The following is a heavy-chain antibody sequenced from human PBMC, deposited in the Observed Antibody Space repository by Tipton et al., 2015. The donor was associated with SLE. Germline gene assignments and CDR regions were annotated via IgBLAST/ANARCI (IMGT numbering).Heavy chain of an antibody. CDR2: IYSGGST. V-gene: IGHV3-53*05. CDR1: GFTVTTNY. J-gene: IGHJ6*02. CDR3: AREMVGLISGTYHYYGMDV. D-gene: IGHD2-8*01. Sequence: GFLRLSCAATGFTVTTNYMSWVRQAPGKGLEWVSVIYSGGSTYYADSVKGRFTISRDNSENTVFLQMTSLRTEDTAVYYCAREMVGLISGTYHYYGMDVWGQGTTVTVSS.